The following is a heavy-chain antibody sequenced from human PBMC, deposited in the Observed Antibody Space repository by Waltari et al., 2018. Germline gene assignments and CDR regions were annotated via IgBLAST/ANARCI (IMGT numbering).Heavy chain of an antibody. CDR2: IYYSGRT. V-gene: IGHV4-59*01. D-gene: IGHD6-19*01. CDR3: ASSYSSGLYEWAS. CDR1: GGSITSDH. Sequence: VQLQESGPGLVKPPETLSISCTVSGGSITSDHWSWIRQPPVKGLEWIGYIYYSGRTSYNPSLQSRATISLDTSRKQFSLKLSSVTAADTAVYYCASSYSSGLYEWASWGQGTLVMVTS. J-gene: IGHJ5*02.